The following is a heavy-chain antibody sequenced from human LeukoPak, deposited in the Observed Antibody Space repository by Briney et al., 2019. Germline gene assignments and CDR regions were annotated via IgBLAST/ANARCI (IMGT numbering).Heavy chain of an antibody. D-gene: IGHD3-22*01. V-gene: IGHV3-7*03. Sequence: GGSLRLSCAASGFTFSSYWMSWVRQAPGKGLEWVANIKQDGSEKYYVDSVKGRFTISRDNSKNTLYLQMSSLRAEDTAVYYCARANYYDSSGSSPWGQGTLVTVSS. CDR2: IKQDGSEK. CDR1: GFTFSSYW. CDR3: ARANYYDSSGSSP. J-gene: IGHJ5*02.